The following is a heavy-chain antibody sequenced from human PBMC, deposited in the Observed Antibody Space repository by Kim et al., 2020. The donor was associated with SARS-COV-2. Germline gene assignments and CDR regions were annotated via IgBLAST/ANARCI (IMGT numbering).Heavy chain of an antibody. V-gene: IGHV3-20*01. CDR2: INWNGGST. Sequence: GGSLRLSCAASGFTFDDYGMSWVRQAPGKGLEWVSGINWNGGSTGYADSVKGRFTISRDNAKNSLYLQMNSLRAEDTALYHCARDLYDYVWGSYRSGVWFDPWGQGTLVTVSS. J-gene: IGHJ5*02. CDR1: GFTFDDYG. D-gene: IGHD3-16*02. CDR3: ARDLYDYVWGSYRSGVWFDP.